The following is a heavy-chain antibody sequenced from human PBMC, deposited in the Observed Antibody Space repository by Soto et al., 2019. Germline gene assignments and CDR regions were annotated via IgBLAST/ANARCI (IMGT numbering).Heavy chain of an antibody. CDR2: IYSGGST. D-gene: IGHD3-10*01. J-gene: IGHJ4*02. Sequence: EVQLVESGGGLVQPGGSLRLSCVVSGFTVSNNYMSWVRQAPGKGLEWVSVIYSGGSTSYINSVKGRFSISRDNSKNTVYLHTNRLRAEDMAVYYCARPDTVRGVSYWGPGTLVTVSS. CDR1: GFTVSNNY. CDR3: ARPDTVRGVSY. V-gene: IGHV3-66*01.